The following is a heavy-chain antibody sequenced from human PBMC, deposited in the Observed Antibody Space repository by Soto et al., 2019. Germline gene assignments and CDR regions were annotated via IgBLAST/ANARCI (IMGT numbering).Heavy chain of an antibody. CDR2: INPSGGST. V-gene: IGHV1-46*01. CDR1: GYTFTSYY. Sequence: QVQLVQSGAEVKKPGASVKVSCKASGYTFTSYYMHWVRQAPGQGLEWMGIINPSGGSTSYAQKFQGRVTMTRDTSTSTVYMELSSLRSEDTAVYYCARDQVGYDSSGAIYYYYYGMDVWGQGTTVTVSS. J-gene: IGHJ6*02. CDR3: ARDQVGYDSSGAIYYYYYGMDV. D-gene: IGHD3-22*01.